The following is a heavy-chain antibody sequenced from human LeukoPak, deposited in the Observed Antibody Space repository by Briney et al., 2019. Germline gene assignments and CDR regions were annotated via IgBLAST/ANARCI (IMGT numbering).Heavy chain of an antibody. Sequence: ASVKVSCKASGYTFTGNYMHWVRQAPGQGLEWMGWINPNSGGTNYAQKFQGRVTMTRDTSISTAYMELSRLRSDDTAVYYCATWDSSSLDDYAFDIWGQGTMVTVSS. CDR3: ATWDSSSLDDYAFDI. V-gene: IGHV1-2*02. CDR2: INPNSGGT. CDR1: GYTFTGNY. D-gene: IGHD6-6*01. J-gene: IGHJ3*02.